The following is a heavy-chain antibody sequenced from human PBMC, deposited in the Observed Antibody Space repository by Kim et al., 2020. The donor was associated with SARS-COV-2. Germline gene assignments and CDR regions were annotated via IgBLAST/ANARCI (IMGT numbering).Heavy chain of an antibody. CDR3: ARSSGYDSYYYYGMDV. V-gene: IGHV4-31*03. D-gene: IGHD5-12*01. Sequence: SETLSLTCTVSGGSISSGGYYWSWIRQHPGKGLEWIGYIYYSGSTYYNPSLKSRVTISVDTSKNQFSLKLSSVTAADTAVYYCARSSGYDSYYYYGMDVWGQGTTVTVSS. J-gene: IGHJ6*02. CDR2: IYYSGST. CDR1: GGSISSGGYY.